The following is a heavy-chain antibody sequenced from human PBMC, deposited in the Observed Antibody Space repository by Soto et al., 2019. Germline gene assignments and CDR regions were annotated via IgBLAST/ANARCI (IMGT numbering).Heavy chain of an antibody. CDR1: GYSFTSYW. CDR2: IDPSDSYT. Sequence: LGESLKISCKGSGYSFTSYWISWVRQMPGKGLEWMGRIDPSDSYTNYSPSFQGHVTISADKSISTAYLQWSSLKASDTAMYYCASQYSSSWNFDYWGQGTLVTVSS. CDR3: ASQYSSSWNFDY. J-gene: IGHJ4*02. V-gene: IGHV5-10-1*01. D-gene: IGHD6-13*01.